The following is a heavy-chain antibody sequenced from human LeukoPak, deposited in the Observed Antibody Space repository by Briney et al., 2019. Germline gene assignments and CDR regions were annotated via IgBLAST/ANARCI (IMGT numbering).Heavy chain of an antibody. Sequence: GGSLRLSCAATGFTFSSYSMNWVRQAPGKGLEWVSSISSSSSYIYYADSVEGRFTISRDNAKNSLYLQMNSLRAEDTAVYYCARDLAGRNYWGQGTLVTVSS. CDR3: ARDLAGRNY. CDR1: GFTFSSYS. J-gene: IGHJ4*02. CDR2: ISSSSSYI. V-gene: IGHV3-21*01.